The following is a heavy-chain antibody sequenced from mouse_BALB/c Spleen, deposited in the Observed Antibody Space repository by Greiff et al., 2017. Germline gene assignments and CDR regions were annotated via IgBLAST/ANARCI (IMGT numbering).Heavy chain of an antibody. J-gene: IGHJ4*01. CDR1: GYTFTSYV. Sequence: VHVKQSGPELVKPGASVKMSCKASGYTFTSYVMHWVKQKPGQGLEWIGYINPYNDGTKYNEKFKGKATLTSDKSSSTAYMELSSLTSEDSAVYYCARATMITTGDYYAMDYWGQGTSVTVSS. CDR3: ARATMITTGDYYAMDY. D-gene: IGHD2-4*01. CDR2: INPYNDGT. V-gene: IGHV1-14*01.